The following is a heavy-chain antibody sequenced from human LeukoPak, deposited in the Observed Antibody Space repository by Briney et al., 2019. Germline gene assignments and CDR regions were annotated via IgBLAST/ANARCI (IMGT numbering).Heavy chain of an antibody. CDR3: AKPQTGTANSKVGYYYYYMDV. J-gene: IGHJ6*03. CDR1: GFTFSSYA. D-gene: IGHD1-7*01. Sequence: PGGSLRLSCAASGFTFSSYAMSWVRQAPGKGLEWVSAISGSGGSTYYADSVKGRFTISRDNSKNTLYLQMNSLRAEDTAVYYCAKPQTGTANSKVGYYYYYMDVWGKGTTVTVSS. CDR2: ISGSGGST. V-gene: IGHV3-23*01.